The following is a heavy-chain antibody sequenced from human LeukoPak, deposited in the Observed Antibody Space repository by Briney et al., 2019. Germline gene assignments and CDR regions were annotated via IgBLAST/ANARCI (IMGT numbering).Heavy chain of an antibody. J-gene: IGHJ4*02. V-gene: IGHV1-2*02. CDR3: VTLGATNFDY. D-gene: IGHD1-26*01. CDR2: ISPDSGGT. Sequence: ASVKVSCKASGYTFTGYFIHWVRQAPGQGLEFLGWISPDSGGTNYPQKFQGRVTLTRDTSISTAYMELSRLRSDDTAVYYCVTLGATNFDYWGQGTLVTVSS. CDR1: GYTFTGYF.